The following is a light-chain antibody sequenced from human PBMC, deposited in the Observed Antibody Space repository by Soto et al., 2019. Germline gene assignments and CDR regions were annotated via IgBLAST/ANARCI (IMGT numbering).Light chain of an antibody. CDR2: GAS. CDR3: QEDGRSHT. V-gene: IGKV3-20*01. J-gene: IGKJ5*01. CDR1: QSLTTRY. Sequence: EIVLTQSPGTLSLFAGERATLSCRPSQSLTTRYLAWYQQTPGQAPRLLIYGASSRPSRIPDRFSGSGSGRDFTFTSSRMEPEDFAVYYCQEDGRSHTFGQGTRLEIK.